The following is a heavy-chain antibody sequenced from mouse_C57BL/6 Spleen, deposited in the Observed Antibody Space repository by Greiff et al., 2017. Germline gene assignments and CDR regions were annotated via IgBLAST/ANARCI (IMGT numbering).Heavy chain of an antibody. D-gene: IGHD3-2*02. J-gene: IGHJ3*01. CDR1: GYAFSSYW. CDR2: IYPGDGDT. CDR3: ARGKTAQATTFFAY. V-gene: IGHV1-80*01. Sequence: VQLQQSGAELVKPGASVKISCKASGYAFSSYWMNWVKQRPGKGLEWIGQIYPGDGDTNYNGKFKGKATLTVDKSSSTAYMQLSSLTSADSAVYFCARGKTAQATTFFAYWGQGTLVTVSA.